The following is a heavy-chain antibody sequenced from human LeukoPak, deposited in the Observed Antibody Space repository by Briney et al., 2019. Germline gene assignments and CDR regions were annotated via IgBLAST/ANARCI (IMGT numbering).Heavy chain of an antibody. Sequence: SETLSLTCTVSGGSISSSSYYWGWIRQPPGKGLEWIGSIYYSGSTYYNPSLKSRVTISVHTSKNQFSLKLSSVTAADTAVYYCARQLFSSGWYAFYFDYWGQGTLVTVSS. D-gene: IGHD6-19*01. CDR1: GGSISSSSYY. CDR2: IYYSGST. CDR3: ARQLFSSGWYAFYFDY. J-gene: IGHJ4*02. V-gene: IGHV4-39*01.